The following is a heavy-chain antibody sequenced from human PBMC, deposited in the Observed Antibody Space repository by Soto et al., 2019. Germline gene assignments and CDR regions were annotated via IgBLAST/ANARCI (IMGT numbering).Heavy chain of an antibody. D-gene: IGHD4-17*01. J-gene: IGHJ6*02. CDR2: ISSSGNLI. CDR3: VKDSQAGDYGDPNFSFSGMDV. Sequence: GGSLRLSCAASGVTLSGYEMNWVRQAPGKGLEWVAYISSSGNLIHYADSVKGRFTISRDNAKNSLFLQMNSLRVEDTAVYYCVKDSQAGDYGDPNFSFSGMDVWGQGTTVTVSS. CDR1: GVTLSGYE. V-gene: IGHV3-48*03.